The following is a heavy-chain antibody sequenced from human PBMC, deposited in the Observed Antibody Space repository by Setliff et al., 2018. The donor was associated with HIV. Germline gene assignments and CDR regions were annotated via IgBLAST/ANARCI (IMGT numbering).Heavy chain of an antibody. CDR2: IHYSGIT. J-gene: IGHJ2*01. Sequence: SETLSLTCTVSRDSINGHWWSWIRQPPGKGLEWTGSIHYSGITHYNPSLKSRLTMSVDTSKNQFSLKLSPVTAADTAVYYCAREGSSTWPDQGYFDLWGRGTLVTVSS. D-gene: IGHD6-13*01. CDR3: AREGSSTWPDQGYFDL. V-gene: IGHV4-59*11. CDR1: RDSINGHW.